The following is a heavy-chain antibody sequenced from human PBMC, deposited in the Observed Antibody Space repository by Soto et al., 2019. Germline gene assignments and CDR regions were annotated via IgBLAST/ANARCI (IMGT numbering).Heavy chain of an antibody. CDR1: GFTFSSYG. J-gene: IGHJ5*02. D-gene: IGHD4-17*01. V-gene: IGHV3-23*01. CDR2: ISGSGGST. Sequence: GGSLRLSCAASGFTFSSYGRSWVSQAPGKGLEWVSAISGSGGSTYYADSVKGRFTISRDNSKNTLYLQMNSLRAEDTAVYYCAKDQTYYGDYPYNWFDPWGQGTLVTVSS. CDR3: AKDQTYYGDYPYNWFDP.